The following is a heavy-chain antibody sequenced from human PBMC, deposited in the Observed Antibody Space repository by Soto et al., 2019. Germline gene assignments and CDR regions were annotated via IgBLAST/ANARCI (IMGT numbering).Heavy chain of an antibody. J-gene: IGHJ6*02. Sequence: AGGSLRLSCAASGFTFSSYSMSWVRQAPGKGLEWVSAISGSGGSTYYADSVKGRFTISRDNSKNTLYLQMNSLRAEDTAVYYCAKDLVNRITMIVVRPYGMDVWGQGTTVTVSS. CDR1: GFTFSSYS. CDR2: ISGSGGST. V-gene: IGHV3-23*01. D-gene: IGHD3-22*01. CDR3: AKDLVNRITMIVVRPYGMDV.